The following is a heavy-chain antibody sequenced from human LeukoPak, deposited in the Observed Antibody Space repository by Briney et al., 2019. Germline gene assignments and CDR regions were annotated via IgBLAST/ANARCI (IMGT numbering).Heavy chain of an antibody. V-gene: IGHV5-51*01. CDR1: GYSFTSYW. D-gene: IGHD2-15*01. Sequence: RRGESLKISCKGSGYSFTSYWIGWVRQMPGKGLEWMGIIYPVDSDTRYSPSFQGQVTISADKSISTAYLQWSSLKASDTAMYYCAVAYCSGGTCSHYGMDVWGQGTTVTVSS. CDR2: IYPVDSDT. CDR3: AVAYCSGGTCSHYGMDV. J-gene: IGHJ6*02.